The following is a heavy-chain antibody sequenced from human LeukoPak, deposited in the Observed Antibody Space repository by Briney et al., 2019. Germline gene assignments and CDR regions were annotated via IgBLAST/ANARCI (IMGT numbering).Heavy chain of an antibody. D-gene: IGHD3-10*01. CDR1: GFTFSSYG. V-gene: IGHV3-7*01. J-gene: IGHJ6*03. CDR3: ARDITMVRGTSYMDV. CDR2: IKQDGSEK. Sequence: TGGSLRLSCAASGFTFSSYGMHWVRQAPGKGLEWVANIKQDGSEKYYVDSVKGRFTISRDNAKNSLYLQMNSLRAEDTAVYYCARDITMVRGTSYMDVWGKGTTVTVSS.